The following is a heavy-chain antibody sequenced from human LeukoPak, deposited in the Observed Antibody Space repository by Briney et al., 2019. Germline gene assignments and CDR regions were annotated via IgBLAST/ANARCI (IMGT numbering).Heavy chain of an antibody. V-gene: IGHV1-18*01. Sequence: ASVKVSCKASGYIFSNYEISWVRQAPGQGLEWMGRISGYDGNTNNAQKLQGRVTMTIDTSTSTAYMEVRSLRSDDTAVYYCARDSSITILGPWGQGTLVTVSS. CDR2: ISGYDGNT. D-gene: IGHD3-10*02. J-gene: IGHJ5*02. CDR1: GYIFSNYE. CDR3: ARDSSITILGP.